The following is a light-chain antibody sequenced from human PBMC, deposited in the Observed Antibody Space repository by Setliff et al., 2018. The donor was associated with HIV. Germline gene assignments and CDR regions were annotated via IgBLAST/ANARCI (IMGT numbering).Light chain of an antibody. CDR3: SSFTSSSSYV. CDR1: SNDFGSYDY. J-gene: IGLJ1*01. V-gene: IGLV2-14*01. CDR2: EVS. Sequence: QSALTQPASVSGSPGQSITISCTGTSNDFGSYDYVSWYQHQPGKVPKLMIYEVSNRPSGVSDRFSGSKSGNTASLTISGLQTDDEADYYCSSFTSSSSYVFGTGTKVTVL.